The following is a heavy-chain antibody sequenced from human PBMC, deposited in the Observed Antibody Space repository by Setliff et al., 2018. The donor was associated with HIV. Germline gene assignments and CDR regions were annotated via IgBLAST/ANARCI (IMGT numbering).Heavy chain of an antibody. CDR3: ARAGGLRMGRGVVSDY. CDR2: MMPSSGNT. Sequence: ASVKVSCKASGYTFTSYDINWVRQATGQGLEWMGWMMPSSGNTGYAQKFQGRLTMTRNTSIGTAYMELSGLISEDAAVYYCARAGGLRMGRGVVSDYWGQGTLVTVSS. J-gene: IGHJ4*02. CDR1: GYTFTSYD. V-gene: IGHV1-8*02. D-gene: IGHD3-10*01.